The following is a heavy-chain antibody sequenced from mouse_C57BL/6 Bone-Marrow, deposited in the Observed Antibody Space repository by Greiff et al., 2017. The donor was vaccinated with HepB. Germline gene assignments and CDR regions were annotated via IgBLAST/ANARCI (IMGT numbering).Heavy chain of an antibody. CDR3: ARPSYYSNYEAMDY. CDR1: GFTFSSYT. Sequence: EVKLVESGGGLVKPGGSLKLSCAASGFTFSSYTMSWVRQTPEKRLEWVATISGGGGNTYYPDSVKGRFTISIDNAKNTLYLQMSSLRSEDTALYYCARPSYYSNYEAMDYWGQGTSVTVSS. J-gene: IGHJ4*01. CDR2: ISGGGGNT. D-gene: IGHD2-5*01. V-gene: IGHV5-9*01.